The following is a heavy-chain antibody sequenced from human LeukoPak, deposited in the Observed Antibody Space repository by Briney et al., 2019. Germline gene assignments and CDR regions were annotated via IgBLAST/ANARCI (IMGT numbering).Heavy chain of an antibody. Sequence: ASVKVSCKASGYTFTTYGISWVRQAPGQGLEWMGWINANNGDTHYAQKLQGRVTMTTDTSTSTVYMELRSLRSDDTAVYYCTRDFVLLTSYDVFVNWGQGTLVTVSS. CDR3: TRDFVLLTSYDVFVN. CDR1: GYTFTTYG. D-gene: IGHD2/OR15-2a*01. CDR2: INANNGDT. J-gene: IGHJ4*02. V-gene: IGHV1-18*01.